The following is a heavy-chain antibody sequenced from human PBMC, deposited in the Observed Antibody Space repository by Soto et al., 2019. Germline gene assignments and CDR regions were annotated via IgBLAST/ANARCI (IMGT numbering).Heavy chain of an antibody. CDR2: INPNSGGT. J-gene: IGHJ4*02. V-gene: IGHV1-2*02. CDR1: GYTFTCYY. D-gene: IGHD3-22*01. Sequence: XSVNVSFQASGYTFTCYYIHGVRQAPGQGLEWMGWINPNSGGTNYAQKFQGRVTMTRDTSISTAYMELSRLRSDDTAVYYCARYYDSSGYPGYWGQGTLVTVSS. CDR3: ARYYDSSGYPGY.